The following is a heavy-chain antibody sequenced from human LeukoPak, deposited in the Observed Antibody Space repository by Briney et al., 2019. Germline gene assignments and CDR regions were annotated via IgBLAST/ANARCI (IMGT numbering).Heavy chain of an antibody. Sequence: SETLSLTCTVSGGSISSSGYYWGWIRQPPGKGLEWIGSVYYSGSTYYNPSLKSRVTISVDRSKNQFSLKLSSVTAADTAVYYCARIVVVPAHYYYYMDVWGKGTTVTVSS. D-gene: IGHD2-2*01. V-gene: IGHV4-39*07. CDR1: GGSISSSGYY. CDR3: ARIVVVPAHYYYYMDV. CDR2: VYYSGST. J-gene: IGHJ6*03.